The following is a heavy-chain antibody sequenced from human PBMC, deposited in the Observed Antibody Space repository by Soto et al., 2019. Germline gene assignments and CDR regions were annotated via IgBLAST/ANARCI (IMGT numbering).Heavy chain of an antibody. CDR3: ARPAEGTDGYSSSWYQGFDY. V-gene: IGHV5-10-1*01. CDR1: GYSFTSYW. CDR2: IDPSDSYT. Sequence: RGESLKISCKGSGYSFTSYWISWGRQMPGKGLEWMGRIDPSDSYTNYSPSFQGHVTISADKSISTAYLQWSSLKASDTAMYYCARPAEGTDGYSSSWYQGFDYWGQGTLVTVSS. J-gene: IGHJ4*02. D-gene: IGHD6-13*01.